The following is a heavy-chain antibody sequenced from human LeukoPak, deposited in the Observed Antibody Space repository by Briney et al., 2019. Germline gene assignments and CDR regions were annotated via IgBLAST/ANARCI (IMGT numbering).Heavy chain of an antibody. CDR2: ISYDGRNN. V-gene: IGHV3-30*03. J-gene: IGHJ5*02. CDR3: ARANSYSSTPTGFGRWFDP. Sequence: PGGSLRLSCAASGFNFSSYGMHWVRQAPGKGLEWVAVISYDGRNNYYGDSVKGRFTISRDNAKNSLYLQMNSLRAEDTAVYYCARANSYSSTPTGFGRWFDPWGQGTLVTVSS. CDR1: GFNFSSYG. D-gene: IGHD6-13*01.